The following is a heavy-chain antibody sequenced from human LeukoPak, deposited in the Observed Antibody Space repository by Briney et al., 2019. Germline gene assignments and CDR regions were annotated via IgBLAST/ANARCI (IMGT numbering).Heavy chain of an antibody. CDR2: ISSSSSYT. V-gene: IGHV3-11*06. D-gene: IGHD3-10*01. CDR3: ARDLPQSRGVAFDY. J-gene: IGHJ4*02. Sequence: GGSLRLSCAASGFTFSDYYMSWIRQAPGKGLEWVSYISSSSSYTNYADSVKGRFTISRDNAKNSLYLQMNSLRDEDTAVYYCARDLPQSRGVAFDYWGQGTLVTVSS. CDR1: GFTFSDYY.